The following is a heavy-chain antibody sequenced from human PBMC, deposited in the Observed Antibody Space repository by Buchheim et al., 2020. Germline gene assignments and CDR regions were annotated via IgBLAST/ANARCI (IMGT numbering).Heavy chain of an antibody. D-gene: IGHD3-22*01. CDR3: AKGNDSSGTIDY. CDR1: GFTFSSYG. Sequence: QVQLVESGGGVVQPGRSLRLSCAASGFTFSSYGMHWVRQAPGKGLEWVAVISYDGSNKYYADSVKGRFTISRDNSKNTLYLQMNSLRAEDTAVYYCAKGNDSSGTIDYWGQGTL. CDR2: ISYDGSNK. J-gene: IGHJ4*02. V-gene: IGHV3-30*18.